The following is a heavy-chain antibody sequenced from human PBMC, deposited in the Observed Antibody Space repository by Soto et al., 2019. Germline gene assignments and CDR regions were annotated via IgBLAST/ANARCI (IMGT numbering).Heavy chain of an antibody. Sequence: PSQTLSLTCAISGDSVSSNSAAWNWIRLSPSRGLEWLARTYYRSRWYNDYAVSVRSRINVNPDTSKNQCSLQLTSVTPEDTAVYYCAGTTSHQWYYMDVWGKGTTVTVSS. CDR1: GDSVSSNSAA. D-gene: IGHD1-7*01. V-gene: IGHV6-1*01. J-gene: IGHJ6*03. CDR2: TYYRSRWYN. CDR3: AGTTSHQWYYMDV.